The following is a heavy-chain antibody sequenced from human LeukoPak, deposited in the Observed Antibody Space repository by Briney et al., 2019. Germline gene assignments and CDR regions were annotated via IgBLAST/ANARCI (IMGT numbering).Heavy chain of an antibody. V-gene: IGHV5-51*01. D-gene: IGHD3-10*01. Sequence: GESLKISCKGSGYSFTTHWIGWVRQMPGKGLEWMGIVNPDDSDTKYSPSLQGQVTISADKSITTAYLQWSSLKASDTAMYYCARLRWPRGGRSSFDYWGQGALVTVSS. J-gene: IGHJ4*02. CDR3: ARLRWPRGGRSSFDY. CDR1: GYSFTTHW. CDR2: VNPDDSDT.